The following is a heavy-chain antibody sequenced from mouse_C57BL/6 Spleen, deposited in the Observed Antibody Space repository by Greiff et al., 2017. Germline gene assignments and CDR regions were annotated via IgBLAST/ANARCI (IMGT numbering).Heavy chain of an antibody. Sequence: VQLKESGPELVKPGASVKIPCKASGYTFTDYNMDWVKQSHGKSLEWIGDINPNNGGTIYNQKFKGKATLTVDKSSSTAYMELRSLTSEDTAVYYCARRSTLWFAYWGQGTLVTVSA. D-gene: IGHD5-1*01. CDR2: INPNNGGT. J-gene: IGHJ3*01. V-gene: IGHV1-18*01. CDR1: GYTFTDYN. CDR3: ARRSTLWFAY.